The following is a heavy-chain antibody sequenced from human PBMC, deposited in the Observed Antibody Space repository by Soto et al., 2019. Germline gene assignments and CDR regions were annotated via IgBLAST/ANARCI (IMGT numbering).Heavy chain of an antibody. D-gene: IGHD2-15*01. V-gene: IGHV3-23*01. CDR1: GFTFSSYA. J-gene: IGHJ4*02. CDR3: AQVRGVVALDGYFDC. Sequence: EVQLLESGGGLVQPGGSLRLACVASGFTFSSYAMTWVHQAPGKGLEWVSGISGSGGSTYYADSVKGRFTISRDNSKNTLYLQMNSLRADDTAVYFCAQVRGVVALDGYFDCWGQGTLVTVSS. CDR2: ISGSGGST.